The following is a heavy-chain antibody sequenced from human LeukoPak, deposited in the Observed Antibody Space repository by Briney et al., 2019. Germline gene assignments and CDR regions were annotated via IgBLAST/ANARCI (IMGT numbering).Heavy chain of an antibody. V-gene: IGHV1-18*01. CDR3: ARDRIAAAGTPDAFDI. Sequence: GASVKVSCKASGYTFTSYGISWVRQAPGQGLEWMGWISAYNGNTNYAQKLQGRVTMTTDTSTSTAYMELRSLRSDDTAVYYCARDRIAAAGTPDAFDIWGQGTMVTVSS. D-gene: IGHD6-13*01. CDR2: ISAYNGNT. CDR1: GYTFTSYG. J-gene: IGHJ3*02.